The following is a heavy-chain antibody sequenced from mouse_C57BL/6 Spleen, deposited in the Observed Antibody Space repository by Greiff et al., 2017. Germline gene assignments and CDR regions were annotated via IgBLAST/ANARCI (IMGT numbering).Heavy chain of an antibody. CDR1: GFSLTSYG. D-gene: IGHD2-3*01. Sequence: QVQLKESGPGLVQPSQSLSITCTVSGFSLTSYGVHWVRQSPGKGLEWLGVIWSGGSTDYNAAFISRLSISKDNSKGQVFFKMYSLQADDTAIYYCARKAPDGYHFAYWGQGTLVTVSA. CDR2: IWSGGST. J-gene: IGHJ3*01. CDR3: ARKAPDGYHFAY. V-gene: IGHV2-2*01.